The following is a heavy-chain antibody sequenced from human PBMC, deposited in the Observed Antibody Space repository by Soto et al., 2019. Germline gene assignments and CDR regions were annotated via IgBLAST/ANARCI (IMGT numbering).Heavy chain of an antibody. CDR1: GYTFSAYY. CDR3: ATGESKYYYDDSPYSPLEF. J-gene: IGHJ4*02. Sequence: AAAKVSCKASGYTFSAYYINWVRQAPGDEWQWMVWITPNSGGTQYAKNSQSRVTTTRDTHISTAYKELSTLRSDDTAVVYCATGESKYYYDDSPYSPLEFWGQGAQVTVSS. D-gene: IGHD3-22*01. CDR2: ITPNSGGT. V-gene: IGHV1-2*02.